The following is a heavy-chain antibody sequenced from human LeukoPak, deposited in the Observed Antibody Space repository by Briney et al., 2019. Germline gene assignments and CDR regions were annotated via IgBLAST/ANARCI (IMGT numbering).Heavy chain of an antibody. Sequence: GGSLRLSCAASGFTFSNYGMNWVRQAPGKGLEWVSYISSSSSYIYYADSVKGRFTISRDNAKNSLYLRMNSLRAEDTAVYYCAKVLEQLVPDYWGQGTLVTVSS. CDR1: GFTFSNYG. J-gene: IGHJ4*02. V-gene: IGHV3-21*01. CDR3: AKVLEQLVPDY. D-gene: IGHD6-6*01. CDR2: ISSSSSYI.